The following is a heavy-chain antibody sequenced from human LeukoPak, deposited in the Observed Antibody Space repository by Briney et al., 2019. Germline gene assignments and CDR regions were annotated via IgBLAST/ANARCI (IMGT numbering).Heavy chain of an antibody. CDR2: INHSGST. Sequence: SETLSLTCAVYGGSFSGHYWSWIRQPPGKGLEWIGEINHSGSTNYNPSLKSRVTISVDTSKNQFSLKLSSVTAADTAVYYCARGRLGCSGGSCYCCNFDYWGQGTLVTVSS. CDR3: ARGRLGCSGGSCYCCNFDY. V-gene: IGHV4-34*01. CDR1: GGSFSGHY. J-gene: IGHJ4*02. D-gene: IGHD2-15*01.